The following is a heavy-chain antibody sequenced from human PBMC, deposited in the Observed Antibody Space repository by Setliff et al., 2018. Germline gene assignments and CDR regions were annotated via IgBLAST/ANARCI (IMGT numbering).Heavy chain of an antibody. V-gene: IGHV4-59*08. CDR1: GGSFTPYY. CDR3: ARMSGFQYMDV. Sequence: SETLSLTCTVSGGSFTPYYWSWIRQPPGKGLEWIGYVYYSGTAYYNPSLKSRVTVIVDTSKNQFSLRLTSVTAADTAVYYCARMSGFQYMDVWGKGTTVTVSS. D-gene: IGHD3-3*01. J-gene: IGHJ6*03. CDR2: VYYSGTA.